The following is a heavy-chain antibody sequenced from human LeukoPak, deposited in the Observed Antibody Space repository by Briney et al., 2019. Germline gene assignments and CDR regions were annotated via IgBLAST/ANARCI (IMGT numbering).Heavy chain of an antibody. Sequence: GGSLRLSCAASGFTFSSYEMNWVRQAPGKGLEWVPYISSSGSTIYYADSVKGRFTISRDNAKNSLYLQMNSLRAEDTAVYYCARDLYSSGWYGYYFDYWGQGTLVTVSS. CDR3: ARDLYSSGWYGYYFDY. D-gene: IGHD6-19*01. J-gene: IGHJ4*02. V-gene: IGHV3-48*03. CDR1: GFTFSSYE. CDR2: ISSSGSTI.